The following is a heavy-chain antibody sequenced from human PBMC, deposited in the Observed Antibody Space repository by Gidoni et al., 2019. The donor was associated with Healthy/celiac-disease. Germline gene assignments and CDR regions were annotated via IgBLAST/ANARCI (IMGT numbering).Heavy chain of an antibody. CDR2: IYDSGST. V-gene: IGHV4-39*01. CDR3: ASWGYCSGGSCYWEDY. CDR1: GGAISSRSYY. Sequence: QLQLQASGPGLVKPSETLSLTCTVSGGAISSRSYYWGWISQPPGKGLEWIGSIYDSGSTYYNPSLKSRVTISVDTSKNQFSLKLSSVTAADTAVYYCASWGYCSGGSCYWEDYWGQGTLVTVSS. D-gene: IGHD2-15*01. J-gene: IGHJ4*02.